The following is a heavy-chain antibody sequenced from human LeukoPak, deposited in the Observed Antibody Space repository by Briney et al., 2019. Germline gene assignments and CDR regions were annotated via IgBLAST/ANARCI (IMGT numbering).Heavy chain of an antibody. Sequence: ASVKVSCKASGGTFSSYAISWVRQAPGQGLEWMGWISGYNGNTNYAQKFQGRVTMTTDTSTSTAYMELRSLRSDDMAVYYCARADIRAIASSGWYGFDYWGQGTLVTVSS. CDR3: ARADIRAIASSGWYGFDY. D-gene: IGHD6-19*01. J-gene: IGHJ4*02. CDR2: ISGYNGNT. CDR1: GGTFSSYA. V-gene: IGHV1-18*03.